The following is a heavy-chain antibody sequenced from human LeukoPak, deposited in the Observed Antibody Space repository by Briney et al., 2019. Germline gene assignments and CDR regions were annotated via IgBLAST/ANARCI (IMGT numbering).Heavy chain of an antibody. D-gene: IGHD4/OR15-4a*01. V-gene: IGHV3-53*01. Sequence: GGSLRLSCTVSGFTVSSNSMSWVRQAPGKGLEWVSFIFSSTHYSDSVKGRFTISRDNSKNTLYLQMNSLRAEDTAVFYCARRAGAYSHPYDYWGQGTLVTVSS. J-gene: IGHJ4*02. CDR2: IFSST. CDR3: ARRAGAYSHPYDY. CDR1: GFTVSSNS.